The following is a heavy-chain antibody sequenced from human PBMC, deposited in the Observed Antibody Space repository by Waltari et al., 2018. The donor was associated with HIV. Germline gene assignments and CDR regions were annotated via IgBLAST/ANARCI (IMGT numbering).Heavy chain of an antibody. CDR1: GSSISSGYY. D-gene: IGHD3-10*01. Sequence: QVQLQESGPGLVKPSETLYLTCAVSGSSISSGYYWGWIRQPPGKVLEWLGGFYHSGSTFDNPSVKSVVTISVDTSKNQFSLKLSSVTAADTAVYYCARDGSGSSSGAFDIWGQGTMVTVSS. CDR2: FYHSGST. J-gene: IGHJ3*02. V-gene: IGHV4-38-2*02. CDR3: ARDGSGSSSGAFDI.